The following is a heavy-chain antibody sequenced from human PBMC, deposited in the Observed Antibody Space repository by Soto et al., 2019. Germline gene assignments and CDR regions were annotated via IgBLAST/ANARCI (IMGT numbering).Heavy chain of an antibody. D-gene: IGHD2-21*02. J-gene: IGHJ4*02. V-gene: IGHV1-69*01. Sequence: QVQLVQSGAEVKKPGSSVNVSCKASGGTFSSYAISWVRQAPGQGLEWMGGIIPIFGTANYAQKFQGRVTITADESTSTDYMELSSLRSEDTAVYYCARDPPPTDGGNSGYWGKGTLVTVSS. CDR1: GGTFSSYA. CDR3: ARDPPPTDGGNSGY. CDR2: IIPIFGTA.